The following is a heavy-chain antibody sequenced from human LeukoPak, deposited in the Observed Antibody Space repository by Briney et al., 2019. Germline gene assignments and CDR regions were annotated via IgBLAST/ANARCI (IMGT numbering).Heavy chain of an antibody. CDR1: GYTYTGYY. D-gene: IGHD3-10*01. CDR2: INPNSGGT. Sequence: ASVKVSCKASGYTYTGYYMHRVRQAPGQGLEWMGWINPNSGGTNYAQKFQGRVTMTRDTSISTAYMELSRLRSDDTAVYYCARGADRLLWFGEGGQYYFDYWGQGTLVTVSS. V-gene: IGHV1-2*02. J-gene: IGHJ4*02. CDR3: ARGADRLLWFGEGGQYYFDY.